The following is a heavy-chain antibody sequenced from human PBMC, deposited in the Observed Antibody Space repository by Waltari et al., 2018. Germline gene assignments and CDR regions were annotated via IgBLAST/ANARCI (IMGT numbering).Heavy chain of an antibody. Sequence: VQLAESVGGLVLSGGALRLSWADSGGDDWRDWVRKAPGMGLMWVSRVRSDGTRPTYAESVKGRFTVSRDSDNNMLYLQMNSLRAEDTAVYYCTTNPPGYWGQGTLVTVSS. J-gene: IGHJ4*02. CDR1: GGDDW. V-gene: IGHV3-74*01. CDR3: TTNPPGY. CDR2: VRSDGTRP.